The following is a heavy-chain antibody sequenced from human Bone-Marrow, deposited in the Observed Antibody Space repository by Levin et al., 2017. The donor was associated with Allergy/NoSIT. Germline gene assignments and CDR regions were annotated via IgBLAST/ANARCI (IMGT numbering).Heavy chain of an antibody. CDR1: GFTFSDYF. V-gene: IGHV3-11*03. Sequence: NSGGSLRLSCTASGFTFSDYFMSWIRQAPGKGLEWISYISRSGSRSDHADSVRGRFTISRDNAKNSLYLHMNSLRVEDTAVYYCARPTEYSGSYWADWGQGTLVTVSS. CDR3: ARPTEYSGSYWAD. CDR2: ISRSGSRS. J-gene: IGHJ4*02. D-gene: IGHD1-26*01.